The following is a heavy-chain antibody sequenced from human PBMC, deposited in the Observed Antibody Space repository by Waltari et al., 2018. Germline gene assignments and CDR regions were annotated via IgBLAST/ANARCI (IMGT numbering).Heavy chain of an antibody. D-gene: IGHD3-10*01. J-gene: IGHJ4*02. CDR3: ARRLVGFKGFDY. CDR1: GGSFSGYY. V-gene: IGHV4-34*01. CDR2: INHSGST. Sequence: QVQLQQWGAGLLKPSETLSLTCAVYGGSFSGYYWSWIRQPPGKGLEWIGKINHSGSTNYNPSLKSRVTISVDTSKNQFSLKLSSVTAADTAVYYCARRLVGFKGFDYWGQGTLVTVSS.